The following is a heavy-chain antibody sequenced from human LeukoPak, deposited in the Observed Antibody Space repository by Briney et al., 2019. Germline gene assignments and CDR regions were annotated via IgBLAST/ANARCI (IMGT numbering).Heavy chain of an antibody. Sequence: GGSLRLSCAASGFSFSSYAMSWFRQAPGKGMEWVSGISASDGRTYYADSVKGRFTISRDNAKNSLYLQMNSLRAEDTAVYYCAILRGYLDYWGQGTLVTVSS. V-gene: IGHV3-23*01. CDR3: AILRGYLDY. J-gene: IGHJ4*02. D-gene: IGHD3-16*01. CDR1: GFSFSSYA. CDR2: ISASDGRT.